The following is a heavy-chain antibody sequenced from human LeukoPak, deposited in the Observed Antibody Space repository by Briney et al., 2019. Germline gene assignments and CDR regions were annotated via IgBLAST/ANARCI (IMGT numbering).Heavy chain of an antibody. CDR3: ASSRDYGGDAFDI. D-gene: IGHD4-17*01. CDR1: GGSISSGGYS. Sequence: SETLSLTCAVSGGSISSGGYSWSWIRQPPGKGLEWIGYIYHSGSTYYNPSLKSRVTISVDRSKNQFSLKLSSVTAADTAVYYCASSRDYGGDAFDIWGQGTMVTVSS. J-gene: IGHJ3*02. CDR2: IYHSGST. V-gene: IGHV4-30-2*01.